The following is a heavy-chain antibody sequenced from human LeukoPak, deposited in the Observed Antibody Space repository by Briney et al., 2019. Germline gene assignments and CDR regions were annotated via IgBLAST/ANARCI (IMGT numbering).Heavy chain of an antibody. Sequence: PGGSLRLSCAASGFTFSSYAMHWVRQAPGKGVEWVALISYDGSNKYYADSVKGRFTISRDNSKNTLYLQMNSLRAEDTAVYYCAKDLYSSSWYAYYYYYYYMDVWGKGTTVTVSS. J-gene: IGHJ6*03. CDR2: ISYDGSNK. V-gene: IGHV3-30*04. CDR1: GFTFSSYA. CDR3: AKDLYSSSWYAYYYYYYYMDV. D-gene: IGHD6-13*01.